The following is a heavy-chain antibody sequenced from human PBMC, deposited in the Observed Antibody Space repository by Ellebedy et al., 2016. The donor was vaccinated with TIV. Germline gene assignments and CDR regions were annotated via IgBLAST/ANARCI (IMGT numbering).Heavy chain of an antibody. CDR1: GFTFSSKA. V-gene: IGHV3-30-3*01. CDR3: ARVVELRIGDY. Sequence: GESLKISCAASGFTFSSKAMHWVRQAPGKGLEWLAVISHDGSNKYHADSVKGRFTISRDNSKNTLHLEMNSLRIEDTAIYYCARVVELRIGDYWGQGILVTVSP. D-gene: IGHD1-7*01. CDR2: ISHDGSNK. J-gene: IGHJ4*02.